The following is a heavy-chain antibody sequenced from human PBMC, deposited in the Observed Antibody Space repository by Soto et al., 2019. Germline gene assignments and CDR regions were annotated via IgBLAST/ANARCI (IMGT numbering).Heavy chain of an antibody. J-gene: IGHJ5*02. D-gene: IGHD6-19*01. CDR2: ISYDGSNK. Sequence: GGSLRLSCAASGFTFSSYAMHWVRQAPGKGLEWVAVISYDGSNKYYADSVKGRFTMTTDTSTSTAYMELRSLRSDDTAVYYCARDLPPYIAVAGKVNWFDPWGQGTLVTVSS. CDR3: ARDLPPYIAVAGKVNWFDP. V-gene: IGHV3-30-3*01. CDR1: GFTFSSYA.